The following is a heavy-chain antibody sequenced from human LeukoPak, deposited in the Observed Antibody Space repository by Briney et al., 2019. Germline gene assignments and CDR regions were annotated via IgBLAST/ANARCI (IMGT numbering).Heavy chain of an antibody. CDR3: ARDLGQYYDTSDNWFDP. D-gene: IGHD3-22*01. CDR2: INSDGINT. J-gene: IGHJ5*02. Sequence: PGGSLRFSCAASGFTFSNYWMHWVRQAPGKGLVWVSRINSDGINTSYADSVKGRFTISRGNAKNTLNLQMNSLRAEDTAVYYCARDLGQYYDTSDNWFDPWGQGTLVTVSS. CDR1: GFTFSNYW. V-gene: IGHV3-74*01.